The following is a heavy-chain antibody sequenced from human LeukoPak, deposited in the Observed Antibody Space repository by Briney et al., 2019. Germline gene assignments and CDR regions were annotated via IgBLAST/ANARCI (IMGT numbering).Heavy chain of an antibody. CDR2: IYYSGST. CDR1: GGSISSYY. Sequence: PSETLSLTCTVSGGSISSYYWSWIRQPPGKGLEWTGYIYYSGSTNYNPSLKSRVTISVDTSKNQFSLKLSSVTAADTAVYYCARGANTLGYWGQGTLVTVSS. CDR3: ARGANTLGY. D-gene: IGHD2-2*02. J-gene: IGHJ4*02. V-gene: IGHV4-59*01.